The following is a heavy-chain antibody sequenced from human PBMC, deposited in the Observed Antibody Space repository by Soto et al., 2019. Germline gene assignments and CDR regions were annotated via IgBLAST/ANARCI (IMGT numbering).Heavy chain of an antibody. CDR1: GGTFSSYA. CDR3: ARESIRFGEKDGMDV. Sequence: ASVQVSCTASGGTFSSYAISWVRPAPGQGLEWMGGIIPIFGTANYAQKLQGRVTITADESTSTAYMELSSLRSEDTAVYYCARESIRFGEKDGMDVWGQGTTVTVSS. D-gene: IGHD3-10*01. V-gene: IGHV1-69*13. CDR2: IIPIFGTA. J-gene: IGHJ6*02.